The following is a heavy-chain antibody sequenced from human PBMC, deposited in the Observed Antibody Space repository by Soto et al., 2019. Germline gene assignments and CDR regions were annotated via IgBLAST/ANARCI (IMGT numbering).Heavy chain of an antibody. D-gene: IGHD6-6*01. CDR2: ISSSGSTI. Sequence: QVQLVESGGGLVKPGGSLRLSCAASGFTFSDYYMSWIRQAPGKGLEWVSYISSSGSTIYYADSVKGRFTISRDNAKNSLYLQMNSLRAEDTAVYYCARHTYRARSIAARPGYFQHWGQGTLVTVSS. V-gene: IGHV3-11*01. CDR1: GFTFSDYY. J-gene: IGHJ1*01. CDR3: ARHTYRARSIAARPGYFQH.